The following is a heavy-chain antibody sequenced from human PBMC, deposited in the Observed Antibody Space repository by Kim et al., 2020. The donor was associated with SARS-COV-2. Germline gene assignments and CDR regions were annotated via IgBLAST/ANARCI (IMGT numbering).Heavy chain of an antibody. J-gene: IGHJ6*02. V-gene: IGHV4-39*01. Sequence: SETLSLTCTVSGGSISSSSYYWGWIRQPPGKGLEWIGSIYYSGSTYYNPSLKSRVTISVDTSKNQFSLKLSSVTAADTAVYYCARQGIEWLVLPDYYYYGMDVWGQGTTVTVSS. CDR3: ARQGIEWLVLPDYYYYGMDV. CDR1: GGSISSSSYY. D-gene: IGHD6-19*01. CDR2: IYYSGST.